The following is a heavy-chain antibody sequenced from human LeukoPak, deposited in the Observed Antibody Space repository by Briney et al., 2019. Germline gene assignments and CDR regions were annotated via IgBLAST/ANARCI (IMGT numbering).Heavy chain of an antibody. J-gene: IGHJ4*02. CDR2: ISSSSSYI. Sequence: GGSLRLSCAASGFTFSSYSMNWVRQAPGKGLEWVSSISSSSSYIYYADSVEGRFTISRDNAKNSLYLQMNSLRAEDTAVYYCARERIAAAATDYWGQGTLVTVSS. V-gene: IGHV3-21*01. CDR3: ARERIAAAATDY. CDR1: GFTFSSYS. D-gene: IGHD6-13*01.